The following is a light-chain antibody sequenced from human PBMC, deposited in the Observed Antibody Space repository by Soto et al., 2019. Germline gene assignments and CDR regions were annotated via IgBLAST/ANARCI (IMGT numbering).Light chain of an antibody. CDR1: QSVINNA. CDR3: QQYGSSPMA. J-gene: IGKJ5*01. V-gene: IGKV3-20*01. Sequence: EIVMTQSPGTLSLSPGERATLSCRASQSVINNALAWHQQKPGQAPRLLIYATSNRATGIPDRFSGSGSGTDFTLTISRLEPEDFAVYYCQQYGSSPMAFGQGTRLEIK. CDR2: ATS.